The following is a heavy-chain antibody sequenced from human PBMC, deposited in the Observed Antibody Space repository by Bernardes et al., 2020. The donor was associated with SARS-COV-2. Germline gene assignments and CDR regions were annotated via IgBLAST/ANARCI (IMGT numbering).Heavy chain of an antibody. CDR1: GSDFNNYGFTSYG. CDR2: VTAYNLNT. V-gene: IGHV1-18*04. D-gene: IGHD3-10*01. Sequence: ASVKVSCKTSGSDFNNYGFTSYGFSWVRQAPGQGLEWMGWVTAYNLNTDYAPNFRGRVTMTADTSTSTVYMELRSLRYDDTAIYYCAVNTGNFYYGVDVWGQGTTVTVSS. CDR3: AVNTGNFYYGVDV. J-gene: IGHJ6*02.